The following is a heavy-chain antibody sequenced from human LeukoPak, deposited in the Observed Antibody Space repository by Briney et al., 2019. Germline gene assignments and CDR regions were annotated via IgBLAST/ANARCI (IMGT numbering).Heavy chain of an antibody. Sequence: SETLSLTCTVSRGSISGSIRSYYWSWLRQPPGKGLEWIGYISSSGSVNDNPSLRSRVTISVDTSKNQFFLSLSSVSAADTAVYYCARNPLGYSGAYYFDYWGQGTLVTVST. CDR3: ARNPLGYSGAYYFDY. V-gene: IGHV4-4*09. CDR2: ISSSGSV. J-gene: IGHJ4*02. D-gene: IGHD5-12*01. CDR1: RGSISGSIRSYY.